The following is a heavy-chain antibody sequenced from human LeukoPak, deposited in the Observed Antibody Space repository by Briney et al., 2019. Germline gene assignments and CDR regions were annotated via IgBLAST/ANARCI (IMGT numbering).Heavy chain of an antibody. CDR1: GFTFSSYG. Sequence: GRSLRLSCAASGFTFSSYGMHWVRQAPGKGLEWVAVISYDGSNKYYADSVKGRFTISIDNSKNTLYLQMNSLRAEDRAVYYCAKDSVFRSYYYYGMDVWGQGTTVTVSS. V-gene: IGHV3-30*18. CDR3: AKDSVFRSYYYYGMDV. D-gene: IGHD2-21*01. CDR2: ISYDGSNK. J-gene: IGHJ6*02.